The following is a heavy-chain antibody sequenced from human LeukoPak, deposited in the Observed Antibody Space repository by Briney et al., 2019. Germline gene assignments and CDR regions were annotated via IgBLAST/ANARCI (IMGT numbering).Heavy chain of an antibody. CDR2: IGAYNGNT. V-gene: IGHV1-18*01. CDR3: ARGSIFGVATNWFDP. Sequence: ASVKVSCKASGYTFTSYGISWVRQAPGQGLEWMGWIGAYNGNTNYAQKLQGRVTMTTDTSTSTAYMELRSLRSDDTAVYYCARGSIFGVATNWFDPWGQGTLVTVSS. J-gene: IGHJ5*02. D-gene: IGHD3-3*01. CDR1: GYTFTSYG.